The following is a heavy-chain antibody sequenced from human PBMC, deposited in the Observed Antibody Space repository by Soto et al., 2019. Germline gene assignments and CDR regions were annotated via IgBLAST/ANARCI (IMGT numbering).Heavy chain of an antibody. CDR1: GYTFTGYY. D-gene: IGHD2-8*01. CDR3: VRDARGDEAPMGY. Sequence: ASVKVSCKASGYTFTGYYMHWVRQAPGQGLEWMGWINPNSGGTNYAQKFQGWVTMTRDTSISTAYMELSRLRSDDTAVYYCVRDARGDEAPMGYWGQGTLVTVSS. J-gene: IGHJ4*02. V-gene: IGHV1-2*04. CDR2: INPNSGGT.